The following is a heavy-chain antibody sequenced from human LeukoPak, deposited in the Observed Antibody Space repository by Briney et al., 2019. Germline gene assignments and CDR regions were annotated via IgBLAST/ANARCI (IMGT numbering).Heavy chain of an antibody. Sequence: ETLSLTCTVSGYSISSGYYWGWIRQPPGKGLQWIGSFYRSGSTYYNPSLKSRVTISVDTSRNQFSLRLNSVTAADTAVYYCARVGGQGTSYLEAFDIWGHGTMVTVSS. CDR3: ARVGGQGTSYLEAFDI. CDR1: GYSISSGYY. J-gene: IGHJ3*02. D-gene: IGHD4-23*01. V-gene: IGHV4-38-2*02. CDR2: FYRSGST.